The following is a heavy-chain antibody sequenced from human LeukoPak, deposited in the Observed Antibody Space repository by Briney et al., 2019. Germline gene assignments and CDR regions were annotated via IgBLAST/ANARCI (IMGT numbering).Heavy chain of an antibody. V-gene: IGHV1-2*02. CDR3: ASPTSNDYGDYGVFDY. J-gene: IGHJ4*02. CDR2: INPNSGDT. D-gene: IGHD4-17*01. CDR1: GYTFTGYY. Sequence: ASVKDSCKASGYTFTGYYMHWVRQAPGQGLEWMGWINPNSGDTNYAQKFQGRATMTRDTSSSTAYMELSRLRPDDTAVYYCASPTSNDYGDYGVFDYWGKGTLVTVSS.